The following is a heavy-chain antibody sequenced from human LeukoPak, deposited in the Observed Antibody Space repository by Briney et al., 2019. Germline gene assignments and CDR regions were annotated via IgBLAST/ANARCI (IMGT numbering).Heavy chain of an antibody. CDR1: GFTFSSYA. D-gene: IGHD6-19*01. V-gene: IGHV3-23*01. Sequence: GSLRLSCAASGFTFSSYAMSWVRQAPGKGLEWVSAISGSGGSTYYADSVKGRFTISRDNSKDTLYLQMNSLRAEDTAVYYCAKRAVAGTSGSRYFDYWGQGTLVTVSS. CDR2: ISGSGGST. J-gene: IGHJ4*02. CDR3: AKRAVAGTSGSRYFDY.